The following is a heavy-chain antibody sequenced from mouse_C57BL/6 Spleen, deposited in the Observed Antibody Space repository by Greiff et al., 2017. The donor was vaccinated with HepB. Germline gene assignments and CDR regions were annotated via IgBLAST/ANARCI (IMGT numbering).Heavy chain of an antibody. CDR2: IYPGSGST. J-gene: IGHJ4*01. Sequence: VQLQESGAELVKPGASVKMSCKASGYTFTSYWITWVKQRPGQGLEWIGDIYPGSGSTNYNEKFKSKATLTVDTSSSTAYMQLSSLTSEDSAVYYCARRGSNYGAMEYWGQGTSVTVSS. CDR3: ARRGSNYGAMEY. V-gene: IGHV1-55*01. D-gene: IGHD2-5*01. CDR1: GYTFTSYW.